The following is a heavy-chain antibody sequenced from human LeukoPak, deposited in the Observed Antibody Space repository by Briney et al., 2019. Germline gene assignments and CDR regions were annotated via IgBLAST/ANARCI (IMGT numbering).Heavy chain of an antibody. V-gene: IGHV1-69*04. J-gene: IGHJ4*02. CDR3: ARAVGYQSFDY. CDR1: GGTFSSYA. Sequence: SVKVSCKASGGTFSSYAISWVRQAPGQGLEWVGRIIPILGIANYAQKFQGRVTITADKSTSTAYMELSSLRSEDTAVYYCARAVGYQSFDYWGQGTLVTVSS. CDR2: IIPILGIA. D-gene: IGHD2-2*01.